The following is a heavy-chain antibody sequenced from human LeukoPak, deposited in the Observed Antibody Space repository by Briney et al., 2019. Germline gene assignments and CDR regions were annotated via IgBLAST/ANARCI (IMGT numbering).Heavy chain of an antibody. V-gene: IGHV4-34*01. CDR3: ASQPVTWRYSVHENYYFYYGMDV. CDR2: INHSGRT. CDR1: GRSFSGYY. D-gene: IGHD4-11*01. J-gene: IGHJ6*04. Sequence: PSETLSLTCAVYGRSFSGYYWSSIRQPPGKGLEWIEEINHSGRTNNNPSLKSRVTISVDTSKNQCSLKLSSVTAADRAVYYCASQPVTWRYSVHENYYFYYGMDVWGKGTTVTVSS.